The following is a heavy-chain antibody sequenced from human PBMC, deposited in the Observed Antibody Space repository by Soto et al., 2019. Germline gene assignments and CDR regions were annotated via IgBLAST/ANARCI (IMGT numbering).Heavy chain of an antibody. D-gene: IGHD1-26*01. J-gene: IGHJ6*02. CDR1: GFTFSNYG. CDR2: IWHDGNNK. CDR3: ASDLVGASDSYGLDV. Sequence: PGGSMRLSCAASGFTFSNYGMHWVRQAPGKGLEWVAIIWHDGNNKYYADSVRGRFIISRDNSKNRLYLQMNSRRAEDTAVYYCASDLVGASDSYGLDVWGQGTPVTVSS. V-gene: IGHV3-33*01.